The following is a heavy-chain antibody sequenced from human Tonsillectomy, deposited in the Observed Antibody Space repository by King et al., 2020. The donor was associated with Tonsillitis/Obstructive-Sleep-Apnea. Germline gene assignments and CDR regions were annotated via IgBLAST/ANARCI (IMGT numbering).Heavy chain of an antibody. D-gene: IGHD4-17*01. J-gene: IGHJ4*02. V-gene: IGHV3-30*01. CDR1: GFTFSTYA. CDR3: AGGVFDYGDYGVIDD. Sequence: VQLVESGGGVVQPGRSLRLSCAASGFTFSTYAMHWVRQAPGKGLEWVAVISHDGGYKYYADSVKGRFTVSRDNSKNTLYLQMNSLRVEDTAVYYCAGGVFDYGDYGVIDDWGQGTLVTVSS. CDR2: ISHDGGYK.